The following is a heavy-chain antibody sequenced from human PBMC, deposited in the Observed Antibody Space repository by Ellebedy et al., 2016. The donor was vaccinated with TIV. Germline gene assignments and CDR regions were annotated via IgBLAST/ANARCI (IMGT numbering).Heavy chain of an antibody. CDR2: ISAYNGNT. Sequence: ASVKVSCKASGYTFTSYGISWVRQAPGQGLEWMGWISAYNGNTNYAQKLQGRVTMTTDTSTSTAYMELRSLRSDDTAVYYCARDPLYSSSWYPNHDDAFDVWGQGTMVTVSS. D-gene: IGHD6-13*01. CDR1: GYTFTSYG. J-gene: IGHJ3*01. CDR3: ARDPLYSSSWYPNHDDAFDV. V-gene: IGHV1-18*01.